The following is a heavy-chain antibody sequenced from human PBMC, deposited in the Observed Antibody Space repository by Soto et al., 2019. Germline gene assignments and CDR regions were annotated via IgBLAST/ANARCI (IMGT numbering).Heavy chain of an antibody. Sequence: GSLRLACSASGFTFSSYSMNWVRQAPGKGLEWVSTISYSADKTHYADSVKGRFTISRDNSRDTLFLKMNSLRADDAAVYYCARRARTATTNWGAFDVWGQGTMVT. D-gene: IGHD1-7*01. CDR1: GFTFSSYS. CDR3: ARRARTATTNWGAFDV. J-gene: IGHJ3*01. V-gene: IGHV3-23*01. CDR2: ISYSADKT.